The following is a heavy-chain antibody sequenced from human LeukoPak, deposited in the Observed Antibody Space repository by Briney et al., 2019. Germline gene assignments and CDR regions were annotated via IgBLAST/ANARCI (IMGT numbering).Heavy chain of an antibody. CDR1: GGSFSGYY. CDR3: ARGNYDFWSGYRVLYYYYYMDV. Sequence: SETLSLTCAVYGGSFSGYYWSWTRQPPGKGLEWIGEINHSGSTYYNPSLKSRVTISVDTSKNQFSLKLSSVTAADTAVYYCARGNYDFWSGYRVLYYYYYMDVWGKGTTVTVSS. J-gene: IGHJ6*03. D-gene: IGHD3-3*01. V-gene: IGHV4-34*01. CDR2: INHSGST.